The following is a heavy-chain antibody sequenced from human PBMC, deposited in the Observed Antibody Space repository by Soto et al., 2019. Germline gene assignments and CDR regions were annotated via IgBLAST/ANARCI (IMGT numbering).Heavy chain of an antibody. J-gene: IGHJ4*02. CDR3: VRDRAWAFDY. V-gene: IGHV3-48*02. CDR2: ITSSSTSIM. CDR1: GFIYSSYT. Sequence: PGGSLRLSCAASGFIYSSYTMNWVRQAPGKGLEWISYITSSSTSIMYYTDSVKGRFTISRDNAKNSLYLQMNSLRDDDTAVYYCVRDRAWAFDYWGQGTPVTVPQ. D-gene: IGHD3-10*01.